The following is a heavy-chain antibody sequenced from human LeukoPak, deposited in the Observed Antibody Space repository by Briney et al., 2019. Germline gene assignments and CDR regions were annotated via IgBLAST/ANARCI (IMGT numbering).Heavy chain of an antibody. J-gene: IGHJ5*02. CDR1: GGSISSGSYY. D-gene: IGHD4-11*01. CDR3: AIQRGATVTQPEPNWFDP. Sequence: SQTLSPTCTVSGGSISSGSYYWSWIRQPAGKGLEWIGRIYTSGSTNYNPSLKSRVTISVDTSKNQFSLKLSSVTAADTAVYYCAIQRGATVTQPEPNWFDPWGQGTLVAVSS. V-gene: IGHV4-61*02. CDR2: IYTSGST.